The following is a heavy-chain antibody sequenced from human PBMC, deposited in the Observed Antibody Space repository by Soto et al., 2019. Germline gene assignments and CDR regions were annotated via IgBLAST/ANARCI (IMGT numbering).Heavy chain of an antibody. J-gene: IGHJ4*02. V-gene: IGHV1-18*01. CDR2: ISPHNGNT. D-gene: IGHD2-2*01. CDR1: GYTFNTYF. CDR3: ARDTSTSFDY. Sequence: HVQLVQSGGELKKPGASVKVSFNTSGYTFNTYFITWVRQAPGQGLEWMGWISPHNGNTNYAEKFQGRVTMTTDTITKTAYMELRNLRFDDTAVYYCARDTSTSFDYWGQGTLVTVSS.